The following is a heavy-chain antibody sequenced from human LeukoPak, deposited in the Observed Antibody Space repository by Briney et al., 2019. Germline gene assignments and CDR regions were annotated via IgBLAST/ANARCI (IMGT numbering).Heavy chain of an antibody. V-gene: IGHV1-18*01. J-gene: IGHJ4*02. CDR3: GRDTPAQQLVPDY. D-gene: IGHD6-13*01. CDR1: GYTSTSYG. CDR2: ISTYTGNT. Sequence: ASVKVSCKASGYTSTSYGISWVRQAPGQGLEWMGWISTYTGNTNYAQKLQGRVTMTTDTSTSTAYMELRSLRSDDTAVYYCGRDTPAQQLVPDYWGQGTLVTVSS.